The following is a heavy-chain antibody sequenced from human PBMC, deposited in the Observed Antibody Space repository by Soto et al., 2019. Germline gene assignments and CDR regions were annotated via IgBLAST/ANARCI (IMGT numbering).Heavy chain of an antibody. Sequence: GGSLRLSCAASGFSLSDYWMHWVRQVPGKGLLWVSRISVDGRDTTYADSVKGRFTISRDNSKNTLYLQMNSLRAEDTAVYYCAKAVGPSWSPRRRHFDYWGQGTLVTVSS. D-gene: IGHD6-13*01. J-gene: IGHJ4*02. CDR3: AKAVGPSWSPRRRHFDY. CDR2: ISVDGRDT. CDR1: GFSLSDYW. V-gene: IGHV3-74*03.